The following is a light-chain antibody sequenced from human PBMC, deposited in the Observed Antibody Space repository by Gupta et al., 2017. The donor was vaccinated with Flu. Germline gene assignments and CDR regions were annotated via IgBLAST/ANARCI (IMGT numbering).Light chain of an antibody. V-gene: IGKV1-5*03. Sequence: DIQMTQSPSTLSASVGDRVTITCRASESISTWLAWYQQKPGKAPKVLIYKASTLKSGVPSRFSGSGSGTEFTLTISRLQADDFANYYCQQYNSFPTFGEGTKVEIK. CDR2: KAS. CDR1: ESISTW. J-gene: IGKJ4*02. CDR3: QQYNSFPT.